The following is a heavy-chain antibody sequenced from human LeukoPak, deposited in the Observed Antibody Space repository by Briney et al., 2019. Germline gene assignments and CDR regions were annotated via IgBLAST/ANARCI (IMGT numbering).Heavy chain of an antibody. V-gene: IGHV4-34*01. CDR1: GGSFSGYY. Sequence: PSETLSLTCAVYGGSFSGYYWSWIRQPPGKGLEWIGEINHSGSTNYNPSLKSRVTISVDTSKNQFSLKLSSVTAADTAVYYCAGTVTAIVYYYYYMDVWGKGTTVTVSS. J-gene: IGHJ6*03. CDR2: INHSGST. D-gene: IGHD4-11*01. CDR3: AGTVTAIVYYYYYMDV.